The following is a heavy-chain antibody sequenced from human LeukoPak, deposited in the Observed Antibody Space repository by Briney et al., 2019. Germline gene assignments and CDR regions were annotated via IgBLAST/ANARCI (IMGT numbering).Heavy chain of an antibody. V-gene: IGHV3-74*01. CDR3: ASGGYRSSTSCYGSAFDI. CDR1: GFTFSSYW. J-gene: IGHJ3*02. CDR2: INSDGSST. D-gene: IGHD2-2*01. Sequence: PGGSLRLSXAASGFTFSSYWMHWVRQAPGKGLVWVSRINSDGSSTSYADSVKGRFTISRDNAKNTLYLQMNSLRAEDTAVYYCASGGYRSSTSCYGSAFDIWGQGTMVTVSS.